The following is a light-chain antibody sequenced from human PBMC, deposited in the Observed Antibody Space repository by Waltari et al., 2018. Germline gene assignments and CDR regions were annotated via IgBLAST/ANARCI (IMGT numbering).Light chain of an antibody. Sequence: DIQMTQSPSSVSASVGDRVTITCRASQGTSSWLAWYQQKPVKAPNLLIYAASSLQSGVSSRFSGSGSGTDFTLTISRLQPEDFATYYCQQANSFPYTFGQGTKLEIK. CDR2: AAS. V-gene: IGKV1-12*01. CDR1: QGTSSW. J-gene: IGKJ2*01. CDR3: QQANSFPYT.